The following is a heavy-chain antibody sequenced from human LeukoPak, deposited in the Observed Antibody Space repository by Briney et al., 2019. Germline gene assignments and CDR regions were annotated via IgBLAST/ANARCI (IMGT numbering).Heavy chain of an antibody. D-gene: IGHD3-22*01. CDR3: ARGGYYYDSSGYV. Sequence: SETLSLTCTVSGDSISSGDYYWTWIRQPPGKGLEWIAYISHSGSPYYSPSLESRVTMSIDRSKNQFSLKMTSVTAADTAVYFCARGGYYYDSSGYVWGQGTLVTVSS. J-gene: IGHJ4*02. CDR2: ISHSGSP. CDR1: GDSISSGDYY. V-gene: IGHV4-30-2*01.